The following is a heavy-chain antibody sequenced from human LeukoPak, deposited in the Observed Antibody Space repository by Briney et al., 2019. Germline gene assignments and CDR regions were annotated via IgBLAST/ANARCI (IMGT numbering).Heavy chain of an antibody. Sequence: PGGTLRLSCAASGFTFSSYVMNWVRQAPGKGLEWVSAISGSGGSTYYADSVKGRFTVSRDNSNNRLYLQMSGLTAADTAVYYCAKDRSIGTYYTFDHWGQGTLVTVSS. V-gene: IGHV3-23*01. CDR3: AKDRSIGTYYTFDH. CDR1: GFTFSSYV. J-gene: IGHJ4*02. D-gene: IGHD3-10*01. CDR2: ISGSGGST.